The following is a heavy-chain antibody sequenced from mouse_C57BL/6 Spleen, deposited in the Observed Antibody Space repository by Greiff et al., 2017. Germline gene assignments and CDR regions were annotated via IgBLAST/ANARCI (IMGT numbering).Heavy chain of an antibody. CDR2: IDPENGDT. J-gene: IGHJ4*01. Sequence: EVQGVESGAELVRPGASVKLSCTASGFNIKDDYMHWVKQRPEQGLEWIGWIDPENGDTEYASKFQGKATITADTSSNTAYLQLSSLTSEDTAVYYCTTGRGYAMDYWGQGTSVTVSS. CDR1: GFNIKDDY. V-gene: IGHV14-4*01. CDR3: TTGRGYAMDY.